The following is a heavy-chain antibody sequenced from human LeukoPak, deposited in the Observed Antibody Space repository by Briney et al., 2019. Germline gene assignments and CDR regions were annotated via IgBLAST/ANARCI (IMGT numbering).Heavy chain of an antibody. J-gene: IGHJ3*02. V-gene: IGHV1-18*01. D-gene: IGHD3-22*01. CDR1: GYSFVGYG. Sequence: ASVKVSCKASGYSFVGYGITWVRQAPGQGLEWMGWFNPENGNTNYAQKVQGRVTMTADTSTSTSYMELRSLRSDDTAVSYCARELWYYYDGSGSGRNAFDIWGQGTMVTVSS. CDR2: FNPENGNT. CDR3: ARELWYYYDGSGSGRNAFDI.